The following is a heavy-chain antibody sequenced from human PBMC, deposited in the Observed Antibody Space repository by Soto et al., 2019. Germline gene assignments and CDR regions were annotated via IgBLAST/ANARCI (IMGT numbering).Heavy chain of an antibody. CDR3: AIYDSSGSRGFQH. CDR2: IYYSGST. V-gene: IGHV4-31*03. Sequence: QVQLQESGPGLVKPSQTLSLTRTVSGGPISSGAYYWSWIRQHPGKGLEWIGYIYYSGSTYYNPSLKSRVTISVDTSKNQFSLKLSSVTAADTAVYYCAIYDSSGSRGFQHWGQGTLVTVSS. CDR1: GGPISSGAYY. D-gene: IGHD3-22*01. J-gene: IGHJ1*01.